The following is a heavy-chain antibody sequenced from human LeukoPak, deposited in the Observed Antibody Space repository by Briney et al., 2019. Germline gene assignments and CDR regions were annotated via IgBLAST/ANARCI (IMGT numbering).Heavy chain of an antibody. CDR1: GGTFSSYA. D-gene: IGHD1-26*01. Sequence: SVKVSCKASGGTFSSYAISWVRQAPGQGLEWMGGIIPIFGTANYAQKFQGRVTITADESTSTAYMELSSLRSEDTAVYYCATVIVGATPLPYYFDYWGQGTLVTVSS. J-gene: IGHJ4*02. CDR2: IIPIFGTA. V-gene: IGHV1-69*13. CDR3: ATVIVGATPLPYYFDY.